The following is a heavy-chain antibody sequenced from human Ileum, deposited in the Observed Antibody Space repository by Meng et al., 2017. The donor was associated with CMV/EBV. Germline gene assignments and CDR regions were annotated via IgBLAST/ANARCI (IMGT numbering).Heavy chain of an antibody. V-gene: IGHV4-34*01. Sequence: SETLSLTCAVYGGSFSGYYWSWIRQPPGKGLEWIGEINHSGSTNYNPSLKSRVTISVDTSKNQFSLKLSSVTAADTAVYYCARGRYPSYFDYWGQGTLVTVSS. CDR1: GGSFSGYY. CDR2: INHSGST. J-gene: IGHJ4*02. D-gene: IGHD1-1*01. CDR3: ARGRYPSYFDY.